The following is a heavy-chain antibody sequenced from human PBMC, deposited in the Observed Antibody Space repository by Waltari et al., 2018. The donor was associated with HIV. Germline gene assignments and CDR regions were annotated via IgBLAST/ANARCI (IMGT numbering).Heavy chain of an antibody. J-gene: IGHJ5*02. D-gene: IGHD5-12*01. Sequence: QVQLVQSGAEVQKPGASVKVSCKASGYTFTSYDINWVRQATGQGLEWRGGMHHSRGNTDHDKKFQGRVTRTQNTAIITAYMELSSLGAEVMAVYYCARPPRDGYNGRWVGPGGQGTLVTVSS. CDR3: ARPPRDGYNGRWVGP. CDR2: MHHSRGNT. V-gene: IGHV1-8*01. CDR1: GYTFTSYD.